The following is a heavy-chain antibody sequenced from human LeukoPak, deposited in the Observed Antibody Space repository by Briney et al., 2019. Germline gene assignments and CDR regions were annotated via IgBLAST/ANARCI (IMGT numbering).Heavy chain of an antibody. Sequence: SSETLSLTCAVYGGSFSGYYWSWIRQPPGKGLEWIGEINHSGSTNYNPSLKSRVTISVDTSKNQFSLKLSSVTAADTAVYYCARGVRYSGSSAFDYWGQGTLVTVSS. CDR3: ARGVRYSGSSAFDY. D-gene: IGHD1-26*01. CDR1: GGSFSGYY. CDR2: INHSGST. J-gene: IGHJ4*02. V-gene: IGHV4-34*01.